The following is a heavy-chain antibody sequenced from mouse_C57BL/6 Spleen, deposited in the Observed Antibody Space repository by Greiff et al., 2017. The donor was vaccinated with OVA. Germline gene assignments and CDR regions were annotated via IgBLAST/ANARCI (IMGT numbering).Heavy chain of an antibody. CDR3: ARDEYDDGAMDD. CDR2: ISSGSSTI. Sequence: EVKLMESGGGLVKPGGSLKLSCAASGFTFSDYGMHWVRQAPEKGLEWVAYISSGSSTIYYADTVKGRFTISRDNAKNTLFLQMTSLRSEDTAMYYCARDEYDDGAMDDWGQGTSVTVSS. V-gene: IGHV5-17*01. CDR1: GFTFSDYG. J-gene: IGHJ4*01. D-gene: IGHD2-4*01.